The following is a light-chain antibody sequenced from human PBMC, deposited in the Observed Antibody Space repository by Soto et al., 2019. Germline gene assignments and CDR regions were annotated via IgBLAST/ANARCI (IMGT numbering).Light chain of an antibody. J-gene: IGKJ1*01. V-gene: IGKV1-39*01. Sequence: DIQITQSPSSLSASVGDRVTITCRASQSISSYLNWYQQKPGKAPKLLIFSASSLQSGVPSRFSGSGSGTDFTLTISSLQPEDFAIYYCQQSYSDPTWTFGQGTKV. CDR3: QQSYSDPTWT. CDR2: SAS. CDR1: QSISSY.